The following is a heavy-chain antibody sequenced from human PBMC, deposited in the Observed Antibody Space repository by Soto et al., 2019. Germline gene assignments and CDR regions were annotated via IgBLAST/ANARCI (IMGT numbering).Heavy chain of an antibody. CDR2: INSDGSST. CDR1: GFTFSSYW. V-gene: IGHV3-74*01. D-gene: IGHD6-13*01. Sequence: GGSLRLSCAASGFTFSSYWMHWVRQAPGKGLVWVSRINSDGSSTSYADSVKGRFTISRDNAKNTLYLQMNSLRAEDTAVYYCARDPRPGIAAAVDPFDYWGQGTLVTV. J-gene: IGHJ4*02. CDR3: ARDPRPGIAAAVDPFDY.